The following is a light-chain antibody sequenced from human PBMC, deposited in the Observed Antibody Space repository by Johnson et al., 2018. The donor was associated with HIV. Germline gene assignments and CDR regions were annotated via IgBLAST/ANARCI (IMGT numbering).Light chain of an antibody. CDR3: ATWDTGLSAGV. V-gene: IGLV1-51*02. J-gene: IGLJ1*01. CDR1: SSNIGNNY. Sequence: QSVLTQPPSVSAAPGQKVTISCSGSSSNIGNNYVSWYQQLPGTAPKLLIYENNKRPSRIPARFSGSKSGTSATLGITGLQTGDEADYYCATWDTGLSAGVFGTGTNVTVL. CDR2: ENN.